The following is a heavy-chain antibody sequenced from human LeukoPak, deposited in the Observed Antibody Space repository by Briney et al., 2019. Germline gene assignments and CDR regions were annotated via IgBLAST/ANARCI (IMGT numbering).Heavy chain of an antibody. J-gene: IGHJ4*02. V-gene: IGHV4-4*09. Sequence: SETLSLTCTVSGGSISSYYWSWIRQPPGKGLEWIGYIYTSGSTNYNPSLKSRVTISVDTSKNQFSLKLSSVTAADTAVYYCARDVLRYYFDSWGQGTLVTVSS. CDR3: ARDVLRYYFDS. CDR1: GGSISSYY. D-gene: IGHD2-8*02. CDR2: IYTSGST.